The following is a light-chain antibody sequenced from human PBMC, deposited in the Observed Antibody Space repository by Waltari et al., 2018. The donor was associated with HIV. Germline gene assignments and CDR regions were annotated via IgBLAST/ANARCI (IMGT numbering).Light chain of an antibody. J-gene: IGLJ1*01. CDR1: SSNIGSNA. CDR2: NNN. V-gene: IGLV1-44*01. CDR3: AAWDDSLHGGV. Sequence: QSELTQPPSASGTPGQRVTFPCSGSSSNIGSNAVNWSQHLPGTAPKLLIYNNNQRPSGVPDRFSVSKAGTSASLAITGLQSEDEADYYCAAWDDSLHGGVFGTGTKVTVL.